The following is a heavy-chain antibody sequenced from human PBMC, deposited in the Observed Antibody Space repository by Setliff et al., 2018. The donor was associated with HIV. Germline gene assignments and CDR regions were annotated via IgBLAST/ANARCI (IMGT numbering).Heavy chain of an antibody. CDR2: IYTSGST. V-gene: IGHV4-4*07. CDR3: ARESPDGLDY. J-gene: IGHJ4*02. D-gene: IGHD2-8*01. CDR1: DDSVSTFY. Sequence: SETLSLTCTVSDDSVSTFYWNWIRQPPGKGLEWIGRIYTSGSTNYNPSLKSRVTMSVDTSKNQFSLKVNSVTAADTAMYFCARESPDGLDYWGQGTLVTVSS.